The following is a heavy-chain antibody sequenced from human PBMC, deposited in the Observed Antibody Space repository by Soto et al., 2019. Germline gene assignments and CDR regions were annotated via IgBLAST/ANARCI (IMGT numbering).Heavy chain of an antibody. Sequence: TSETLSLTCTVSGDSISSDGYYWSWIRQHPGKGLEWIGYIYYSGSTFYNPSLRSRVTISRNTSKNQFYLKVNSVTAADTAVYYCARSLQYESTGCSDYWGQGTLVTVSS. CDR2: IYYSGST. V-gene: IGHV4-31*03. J-gene: IGHJ4*02. CDR3: ARSLQYESTGCSDY. D-gene: IGHD3-22*01. CDR1: GDSISSDGYY.